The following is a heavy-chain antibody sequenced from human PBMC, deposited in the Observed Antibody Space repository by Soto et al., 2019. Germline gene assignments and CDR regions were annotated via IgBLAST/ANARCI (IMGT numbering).Heavy chain of an antibody. J-gene: IGHJ6*02. CDR3: ARHGSSRVTMNNYYYYGMDV. CDR1: GGSISSYY. D-gene: IGHD3-22*01. V-gene: IGHV4-59*08. Sequence: PSETLSLTCTVSGGSISSYYWSWIRQPPGKGLEWIGYIYYSGSTNYNPSLKSRVTISVDTSKNQFSLKLSSVTAADTAVYYCARHGSSRVTMNNYYYYGMDVWGQGTTVTVSS. CDR2: IYYSGST.